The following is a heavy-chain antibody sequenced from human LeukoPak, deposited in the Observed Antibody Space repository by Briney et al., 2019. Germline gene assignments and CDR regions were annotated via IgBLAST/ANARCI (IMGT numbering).Heavy chain of an antibody. D-gene: IGHD2-15*01. V-gene: IGHV1-2*02. J-gene: IGHJ4*02. Sequence: ASVKVSCKAFGYTFTGYYMHWVRQAPGQGLEWMGWINPNSGGTNYAQKFQGRVTMTRDTSISTAYMELSRLRSDDTAVYYCARDDGYCSGGSCYGGELTAPFDYWGQGTLVTVSS. CDR2: INPNSGGT. CDR3: ARDDGYCSGGSCYGGELTAPFDY. CDR1: GYTFTGYY.